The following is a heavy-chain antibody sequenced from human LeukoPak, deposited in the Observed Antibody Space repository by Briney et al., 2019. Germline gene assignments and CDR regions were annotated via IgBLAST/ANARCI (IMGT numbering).Heavy chain of an antibody. CDR3: ARVLFTTVTNYYMDV. CDR1: GFTVSSNY. V-gene: IGHV3-66*02. D-gene: IGHD4-11*01. Sequence: GGSLRLSCAASGFTVSSNYMSWVRKAPGKGLEWVSVIYGGGSTYYADSVKGRFTISRDNSKNTLYLQMNSLRAEDTAVYYCARVLFTTVTNYYMDVWGKGTTVTVSS. CDR2: IYGGGST. J-gene: IGHJ6*03.